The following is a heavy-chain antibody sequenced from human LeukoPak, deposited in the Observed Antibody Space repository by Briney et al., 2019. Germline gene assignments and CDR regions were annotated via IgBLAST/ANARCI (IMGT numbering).Heavy chain of an antibody. CDR3: AKHGYYDFWTGGFDY. V-gene: IGHV3-23*01. Sequence: GSLSFSCAASRLTFNSYAMSRVPQAPGKGLVWGSAISGSGGSTYYADSVKGRFTISRDNSKNPLYLQMNSLRAEDTGVYYCAKHGYYDFWTGGFDYWGQGTLVTVSS. CDR1: RLTFNSYA. CDR2: ISGSGGST. D-gene: IGHD3-3*01. J-gene: IGHJ4*02.